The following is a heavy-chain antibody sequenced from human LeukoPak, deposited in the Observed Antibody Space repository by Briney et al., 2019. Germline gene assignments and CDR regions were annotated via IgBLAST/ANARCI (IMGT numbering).Heavy chain of an antibody. V-gene: IGHV4-31*03. Sequence: SQTLSLTCTVSGSSISSGGYYWSWIRQHPGKGLEWIGYIYYSGSTYYNPSLKSRVTISVDTSKNQFSLKLSSVTAADTAVYYCARSHPNGYYFDSWGQGTLVPVSS. D-gene: IGHD2-2*03. J-gene: IGHJ4*02. CDR1: GSSISSGGYY. CDR3: ARSHPNGYYFDS. CDR2: IYYSGST.